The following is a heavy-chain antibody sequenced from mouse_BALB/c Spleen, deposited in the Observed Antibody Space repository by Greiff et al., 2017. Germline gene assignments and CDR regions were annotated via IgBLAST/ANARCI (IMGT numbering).Heavy chain of an antibody. CDR3: ARGLPFDY. Sequence: EVMLVESGGGLVKPGGSLKLSCAASGFTFSSYAMSWVRQTPEKRLEWVASISSGGSTYYPDSVKGRFTISRDNARNILYLQMSSLRSEDTAMYYCARGLPFDYWGQGTTLTVSS. CDR1: GFTFSSYA. J-gene: IGHJ2*01. CDR2: ISSGGST. V-gene: IGHV5-6-5*01.